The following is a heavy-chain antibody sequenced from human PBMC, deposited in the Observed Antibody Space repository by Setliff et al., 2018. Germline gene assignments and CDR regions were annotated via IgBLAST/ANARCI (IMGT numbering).Heavy chain of an antibody. V-gene: IGHV1-69*10. CDR2: IIPILGIA. Sequence: ASVKVSCKASGGTFSSYAISWVRQAPGQGLEWMGGIIPILGIANYAQKFQGRVTITADKSTSTAYMELSSLRSEDTAVYYCARDMEGSAQHYYYGMDVWGQGTTVTVSS. CDR1: GGTFSSYA. D-gene: IGHD6-6*01. J-gene: IGHJ6*02. CDR3: ARDMEGSAQHYYYGMDV.